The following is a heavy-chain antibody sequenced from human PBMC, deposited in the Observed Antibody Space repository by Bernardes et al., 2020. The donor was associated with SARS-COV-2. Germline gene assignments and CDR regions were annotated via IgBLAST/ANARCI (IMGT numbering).Heavy chain of an antibody. J-gene: IGHJ4*02. D-gene: IGHD2-15*01. CDR3: TRQYCSGGSCYWENYY. Sequence: GGSLRLSCTASGFTFGDYAMSWVRQVPGKGLEWVGFIRSKPYGGTTEYAASVKGRFIISRDDSNKIAYLQMNSLKTEDTAVYYCTRQYCSGGSCYWENYYWGQGTLVTVSS. CDR1: GFTFGDYA. CDR2: IRSKPYGGTT. V-gene: IGHV3-49*04.